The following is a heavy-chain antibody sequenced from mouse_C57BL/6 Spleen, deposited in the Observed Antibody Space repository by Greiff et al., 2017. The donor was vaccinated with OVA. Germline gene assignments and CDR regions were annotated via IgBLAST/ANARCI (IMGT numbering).Heavy chain of an antibody. J-gene: IGHJ4*01. V-gene: IGHV1-18*01. CDR1: GYTFTDYN. Sequence: EVKVVESGPELVKPGASVKIPCKASGYTFTDYNMDWVKQSPGKSLEWIGDINPNNGGTIYNQKFKGKATLTVDKSSSTAYMELRSLTSEDTAVYYCARRMVTTWYAMDYWGQGTSVTVSS. D-gene: IGHD2-2*01. CDR3: ARRMVTTWYAMDY. CDR2: INPNNGGT.